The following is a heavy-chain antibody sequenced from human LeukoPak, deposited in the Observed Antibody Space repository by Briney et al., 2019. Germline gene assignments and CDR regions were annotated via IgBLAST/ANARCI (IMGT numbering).Heavy chain of an antibody. V-gene: IGHV4-31*03. CDR1: GGSISSGGYY. J-gene: IGHJ4*02. CDR3: ARQTAYGDYVH. CDR2: IYYSGST. Sequence: SQTLSLTCTVSGGSISSGGYYWRWIRQHPGKGLEWIGYIYYSGSTYYNPSLKSRVTISVDTSKNRFSLKLSSVTAADTAVYYCARQTAYGDYVHWGQGTLVTVSS. D-gene: IGHD4-17*01.